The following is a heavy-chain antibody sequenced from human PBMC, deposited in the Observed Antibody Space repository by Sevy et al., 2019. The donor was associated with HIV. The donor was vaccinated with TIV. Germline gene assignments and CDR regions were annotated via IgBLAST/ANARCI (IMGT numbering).Heavy chain of an antibody. CDR3: ARDVGGGYFDY. CDR1: GFTFNNFW. J-gene: IGHJ4*01. CDR2: IKPDGSES. V-gene: IGHV3-7*03. Sequence: GECRKISCVASGFTFNNFWMAWVRQAPGKGLEWFANIKPDGSESNHVGSVKGRFTISRDNAKNSLYLQMNSLTAEDTAVYYCARDVGGGYFDYWGQGTLVTVSS. D-gene: IGHD3-16*01.